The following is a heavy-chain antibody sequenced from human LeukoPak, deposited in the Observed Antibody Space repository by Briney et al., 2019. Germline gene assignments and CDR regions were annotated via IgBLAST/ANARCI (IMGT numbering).Heavy chain of an antibody. CDR2: ISCYDGTT. V-gene: IGHV1-18*01. Sequence: GASVNVSCEASGYTFRSHGISWVRQAPGQGLEWMGWISCYDGTTKYAQKFQGRVTLTTDTSTRTAYMELRNLRSDDTAVYYCARDPSNSVGNRIYFDFWGQGTLVTVSS. CDR1: GYTFRSHG. J-gene: IGHJ4*02. CDR3: ARDPSNSVGNRIYFDF. D-gene: IGHD5/OR15-5a*01.